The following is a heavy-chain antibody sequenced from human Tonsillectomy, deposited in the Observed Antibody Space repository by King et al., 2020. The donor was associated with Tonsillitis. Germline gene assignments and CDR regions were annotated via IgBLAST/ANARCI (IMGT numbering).Heavy chain of an antibody. D-gene: IGHD6-19*01. J-gene: IGHJ4*02. CDR3: RAVAGKTHHKARLGGDY. V-gene: IGHV3-30-3*01. CDR1: GFTFSSYA. Sequence: VQLVESGGGVVQPGRSLRLSCAASGFTFSSYAMHWVRQAPGKGLEWVAVISYDGSNKYYADSVKGRFTISRDNSKNTLYLQMNSLRAEDTAVYYCRAVAGKTHHKARLGGDYWGQGTLVTVSS. CDR2: ISYDGSNK.